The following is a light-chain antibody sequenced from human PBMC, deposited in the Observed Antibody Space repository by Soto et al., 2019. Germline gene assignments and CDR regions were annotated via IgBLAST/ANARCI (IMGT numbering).Light chain of an antibody. CDR3: SSYTSSSTLVV. Sequence: QSALTQPASVSGSPGQSITISCTGTSSDVGGYNYVSWYQQHLGKAPKLMIYDVSNRPSGVSNRFSGSKSGNTASLTISGLQAEDEADYYCSSYTSSSTLVVFGTGTKLTVL. CDR1: SSDVGGYNY. CDR2: DVS. J-gene: IGLJ1*01. V-gene: IGLV2-14*01.